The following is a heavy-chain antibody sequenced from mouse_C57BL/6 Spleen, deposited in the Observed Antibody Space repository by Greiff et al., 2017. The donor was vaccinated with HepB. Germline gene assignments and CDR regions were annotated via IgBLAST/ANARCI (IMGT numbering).Heavy chain of an antibody. V-gene: IGHV1-64*01. J-gene: IGHJ2*01. Sequence: VQLQQPGAELVKPGASVKLSCKASGYTFTSYWMHWVKQRPGQGLEWIGMIHPNSGSTNYNEKFKSKATLTVDKSSSTAYMQLSSLTSEDSAVYYCARQGLGGHFDYWGQGTTLTVSS. CDR3: ARQGLGGHFDY. CDR1: GYTFTSYW. D-gene: IGHD3-3*01. CDR2: IHPNSGST.